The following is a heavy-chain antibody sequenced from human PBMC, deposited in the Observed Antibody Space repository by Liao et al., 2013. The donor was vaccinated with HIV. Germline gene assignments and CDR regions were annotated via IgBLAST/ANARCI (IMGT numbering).Heavy chain of an antibody. J-gene: IGHJ6*03. CDR1: GGSFSGYY. Sequence: QVQLQQWGAGLLKPSETLSLTCAVYGGSFSGYYWSWVRQPTGKGLEWIGEINQSGSTNYNPSLKSRVTISVDTSKNQFSLKLSSVTAADTAVYYCARSQYYYCLDVWGKGTTVTVSS. CDR2: INQSGST. CDR3: ARSQYYYCLDV. V-gene: IGHV4-34*02.